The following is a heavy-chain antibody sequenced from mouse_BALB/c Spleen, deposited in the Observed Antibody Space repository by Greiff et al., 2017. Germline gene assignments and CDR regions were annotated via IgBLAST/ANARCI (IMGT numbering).Heavy chain of an antibody. Sequence: EVQLVESGPELMKPGASVKISCKASGYSFTSYYMHWVKQSHGKSLEWIGYIDPFNGGTSYNQKFKGKATLTVDKSSSTAYMHLSSLTSEDSAVYYCARCYGSSHPYAMDYWGQGTSVTVSS. V-gene: IGHV1S135*01. CDR2: IDPFNGGT. J-gene: IGHJ4*01. D-gene: IGHD1-1*01. CDR3: ARCYGSSHPYAMDY. CDR1: GYSFTSYY.